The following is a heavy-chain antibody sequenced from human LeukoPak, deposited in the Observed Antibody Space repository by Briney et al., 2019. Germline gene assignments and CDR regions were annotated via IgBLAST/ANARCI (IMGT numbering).Heavy chain of an antibody. Sequence: GGSLRLSCAASGSTFSSYAMSWVRQAPGKGLEWVSSISSSSSYIYYADSVKGRFTISRDNAKNSLYLQMNSLRAEDTAVYYCARGRQLAFFYYYYYYMDVWGKGTTVTVSS. CDR3: ARGRQLAFFYYYYYYMDV. J-gene: IGHJ6*03. CDR2: ISSSSSYI. V-gene: IGHV3-21*01. D-gene: IGHD6-13*01. CDR1: GSTFSSYA.